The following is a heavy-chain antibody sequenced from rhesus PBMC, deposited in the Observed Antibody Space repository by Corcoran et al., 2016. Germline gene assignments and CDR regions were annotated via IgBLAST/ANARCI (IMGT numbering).Heavy chain of an antibody. J-gene: IGHJ4*01. CDR3: ARDLGYYSGSYYSFDY. D-gene: IGHD3-16*01. CDR1: GGSISDDYY. CDR2: IYGSGGGT. Sequence: QVQLQESGPGLVKPSETLSLTCAVSGGSISDDYYWSWIRQPPGKGLEWIGYIYGSGGGTNSNPSLKNRVTISKDTSKNQFSLKLSSVTAADTAVYYCARDLGYYSGSYYSFDYWGQGVLVTVSS. V-gene: IGHV4-106*01.